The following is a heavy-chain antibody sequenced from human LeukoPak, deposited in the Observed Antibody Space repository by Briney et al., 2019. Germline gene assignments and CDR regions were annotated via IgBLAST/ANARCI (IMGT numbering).Heavy chain of an antibody. CDR1: GFTFSSYS. J-gene: IGHJ4*02. D-gene: IGHD6-19*01. CDR2: ISGSGGST. Sequence: GGSLRLSCAASGFTFSSYSMDWVRQAPGKGLEWVSAISGSGGSTYYADSVKGRFTISRDNSKNTLYLQMNSLRAEDTAVYYCAKVEVAVAVSFDYWGQGTLVTVSS. CDR3: AKVEVAVAVSFDY. V-gene: IGHV3-23*01.